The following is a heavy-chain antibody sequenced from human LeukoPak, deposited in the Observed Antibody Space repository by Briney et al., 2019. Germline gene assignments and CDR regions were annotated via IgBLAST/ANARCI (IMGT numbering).Heavy chain of an antibody. D-gene: IGHD1-26*01. J-gene: IGHJ4*02. V-gene: IGHV1-2*02. CDR3: ARGGARWELQSPVDY. CDR1: GYSFTTYG. CDR2: INPNSGGT. Sequence: ASVKVSCKASGYSFTTYGISWVRQAPGQGLEWMGWINPNSGGTNYAQKFQGRVTMTRDTSISTAYMELSRLRSDDTAVYYCARGGARWELQSPVDYWGQGTLVTVSS.